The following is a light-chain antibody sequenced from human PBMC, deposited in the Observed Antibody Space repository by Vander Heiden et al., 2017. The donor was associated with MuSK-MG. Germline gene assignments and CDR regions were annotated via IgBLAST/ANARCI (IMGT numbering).Light chain of an antibody. CDR3: QEYDTSMETYT. CDR2: AGS. J-gene: IGKJ2*01. Sequence: VLAQSPATMSFSPGERASLPCRPGQIAHNHLAWYLSAPAQARTLLIYAGSSGTTGVPDRFSGSGSGTDFTFTISGLEPDDSEIYYCQEYDTSMETYTFAQGTKL. CDR1: QIAHNH. V-gene: IGKV3-20*01.